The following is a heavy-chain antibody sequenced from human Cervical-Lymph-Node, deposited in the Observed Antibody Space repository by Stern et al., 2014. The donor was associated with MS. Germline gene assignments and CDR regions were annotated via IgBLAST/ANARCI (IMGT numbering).Heavy chain of an antibody. CDR2: IYEDESS. D-gene: IGHD3-3*01. CDR3: ARVVRFLEWVPFDP. J-gene: IGHJ5*02. CDR1: GGSVSSGGYT. Sequence: QVQLVESGSGLVRPSQTLSLTCTVSGGSVSSGGYTWSWLRQPPGKGLERIGYIYEDESSYYNPSLKSRVTISIDRSKNQFSLRLSSMTAADTALYYCARVVRFLEWVPFDPWGQGSLVTVSS. V-gene: IGHV4-30-2*01.